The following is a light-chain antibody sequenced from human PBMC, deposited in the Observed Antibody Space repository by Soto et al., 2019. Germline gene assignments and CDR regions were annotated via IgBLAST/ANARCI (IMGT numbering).Light chain of an antibody. CDR3: QQSYSTPPWT. J-gene: IGKJ1*01. V-gene: IGKV1-39*01. CDR2: AAS. Sequence: DIHMTQTPSSLSASVGDRVTITCRSRQSISSYLNWYQQKPGKAPKLLIYAASSLQSGVPSRFSGSGSGTDSTLTISSLQPEDFATYYCQQSYSTPPWTFGQGTKVDIK. CDR1: QSISSY.